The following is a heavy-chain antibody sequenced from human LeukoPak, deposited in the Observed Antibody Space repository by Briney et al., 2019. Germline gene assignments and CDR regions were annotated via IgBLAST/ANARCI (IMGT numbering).Heavy chain of an antibody. Sequence: GGSLRLSCAASGFALNNYDMHWVRQATGEALEWVAVINTDGKAAYAASVRGRFTISRENAKNSLFLQMNSLRPEDTAMYYCARSYGTKLSYYYYYMDVWGKGTTVTVSS. CDR1: GFALNNYD. V-gene: IGHV3-13*01. CDR2: INTDGKA. CDR3: ARSYGTKLSYYYYYMDV. J-gene: IGHJ6*03. D-gene: IGHD1-14*01.